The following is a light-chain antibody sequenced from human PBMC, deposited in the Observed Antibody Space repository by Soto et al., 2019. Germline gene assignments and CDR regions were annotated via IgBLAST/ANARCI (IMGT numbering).Light chain of an antibody. J-gene: IGLJ3*02. CDR2: GNS. CDR3: QSYDSSLSGSV. CDR1: SSNIGAGYD. V-gene: IGLV1-40*01. Sequence: QSVLTQPPSVSGAPGQRVTISCTGSSSNIGAGYDVHWYQQLLGTAPKLLIYGNSNRPSGVPDRFSGSKSGTSASLAITGLQAEDEADYYCQSYDSSLSGSVFGGGTKVTVL.